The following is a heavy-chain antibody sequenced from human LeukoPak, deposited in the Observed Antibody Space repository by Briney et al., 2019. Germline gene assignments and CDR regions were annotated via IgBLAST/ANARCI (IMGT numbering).Heavy chain of an antibody. D-gene: IGHD3-22*01. CDR1: GGTFSSYA. Sequence: ASVKVSCKASGGTFSSYAISWVRQAPGQGLEWMGGIIPIFGTPNYAQKFQGRVTITADESTSTAYMELSSLRSEDTAVYYCARDSHKQDYDSSARAEYFQHWGQGTLVTVSS. J-gene: IGHJ1*01. CDR2: IIPIFGTP. CDR3: ARDSHKQDYDSSARAEYFQH. V-gene: IGHV1-69*13.